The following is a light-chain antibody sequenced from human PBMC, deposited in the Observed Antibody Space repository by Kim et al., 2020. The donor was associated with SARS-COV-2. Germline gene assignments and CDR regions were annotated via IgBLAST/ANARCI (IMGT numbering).Light chain of an antibody. CDR3: QQSYTPPRT. CDR1: QSISNY. CDR2: GAS. V-gene: IGKV1-39*01. J-gene: IGKJ1*01. Sequence: ASVGDRVTITCRASQSISNYLAWYQQKPGKAPQLLIYGASSLQSGVPSRFSGSGSGTDFTLAISSLQAEDFATYYCQQSYTPPRTFGQGTKVDIK.